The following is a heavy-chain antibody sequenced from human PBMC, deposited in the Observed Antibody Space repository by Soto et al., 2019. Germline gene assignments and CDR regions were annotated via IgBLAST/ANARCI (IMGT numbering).Heavy chain of an antibody. D-gene: IGHD4-17*01. CDR2: IYNSGST. Sequence: SETLSLTCSFYCESMISGDYYWSWIRQPPGKGLEWIGNIYNSGSTNYNPSLKSRVSISVDTSKIHFSLRLTSVTAADTAVYYCARGDDYGDFRDAFDIWGQGTMVTVSS. V-gene: IGHV4-30-4*01. J-gene: IGHJ3*02. CDR3: ARGDDYGDFRDAFDI. CDR1: CESMISGDYY.